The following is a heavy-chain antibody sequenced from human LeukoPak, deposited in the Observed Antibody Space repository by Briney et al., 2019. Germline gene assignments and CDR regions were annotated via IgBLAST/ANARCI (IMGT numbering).Heavy chain of an antibody. J-gene: IGHJ4*02. CDR2: ISSSSSYI. V-gene: IGHV3-21*05. D-gene: IGHD2-2*01. CDR3: ARDSGDVPAAFDY. CDR1: GFTFSSYE. Sequence: GGSLRLSCAASGFTFSSYEMNWVRQAPGKGLEWVSYISSSSSYIYYADSVKGRFTISRDNAKNSLYLQMNSLRAEDTAVYYCARDSGDVPAAFDYWGQGTLVTVSS.